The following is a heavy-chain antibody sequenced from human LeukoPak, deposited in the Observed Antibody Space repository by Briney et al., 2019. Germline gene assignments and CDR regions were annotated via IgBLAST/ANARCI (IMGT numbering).Heavy chain of an antibody. V-gene: IGHV3-49*03. CDR1: GFTFSSYA. Sequence: GESLRLSCAASGFTFSSYAMSWFRQAPGKGLEWVGFIRSKAYGGTTEYAASVKGRFTISRDDSKSIAYLQMNSLKTEDTAVYYCTRDLGGPFDYWGQGTLVTVSS. CDR3: TRDLGGPFDY. J-gene: IGHJ4*02. D-gene: IGHD3-10*01. CDR2: IRSKAYGGTT.